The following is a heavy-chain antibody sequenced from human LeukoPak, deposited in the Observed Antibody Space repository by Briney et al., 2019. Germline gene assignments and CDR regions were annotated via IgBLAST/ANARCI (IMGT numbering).Heavy chain of an antibody. D-gene: IGHD3-10*01. J-gene: IGHJ4*02. CDR2: ISGSGGST. CDR1: GFTFSSHA. CDR3: AKGYYYGSGSYSTFDY. Sequence: GGCLRLSCAASGFTFSSHALSWLRQAPGKGLEWVSTISGSGGSTYYADSGKGRFTISRDNSKNTLYVQMSSLRADDTAVYYCAKGYYYGSGSYSTFDYWGQGTLVTVSS. V-gene: IGHV3-23*01.